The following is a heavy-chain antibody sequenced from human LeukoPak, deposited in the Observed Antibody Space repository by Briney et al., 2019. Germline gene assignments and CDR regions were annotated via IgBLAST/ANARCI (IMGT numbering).Heavy chain of an antibody. V-gene: IGHV3-23*01. CDR2: TTDSGSRT. J-gene: IGHJ4*02. CDR3: AKDVGKWESLHFFDY. Sequence: GGSLRLSCAASGFTFSSYAMRWVRQAPGKGLEWVSSTTDSGSRTYYADSVKGRFTISRDNSKNMLYLQMNSLRGDDTAVYYCAKDVGKWESLHFFDYWGQGTLVTVSS. CDR1: GFTFSSYA. D-gene: IGHD1-26*01.